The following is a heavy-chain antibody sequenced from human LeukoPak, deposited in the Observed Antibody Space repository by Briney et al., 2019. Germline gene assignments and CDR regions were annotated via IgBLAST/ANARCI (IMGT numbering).Heavy chain of an antibody. V-gene: IGHV3-7*03. Sequence: GGSPRLSCVASGFTFSSYWMSWVRQAPGKGLEWVANIKQDGSEKYYVDSVKGRFTISRDNSKNTLYLQMNSLRAEDTAVYYCAKHPIVVVPAANYWGQGTLVTVSS. CDR2: IKQDGSEK. J-gene: IGHJ4*02. CDR1: GFTFSSYW. CDR3: AKHPIVVVPAANY. D-gene: IGHD2-2*01.